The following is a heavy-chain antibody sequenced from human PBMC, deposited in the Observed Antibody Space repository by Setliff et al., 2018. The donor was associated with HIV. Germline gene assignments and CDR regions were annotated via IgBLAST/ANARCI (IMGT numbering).Heavy chain of an antibody. D-gene: IGHD3-22*01. V-gene: IGHV4-59*12. J-gene: IGHJ6*02. CDR2: IYYSGST. CDR3: ARGDSGYDFHYGMDV. CDR1: GGSISSYY. Sequence: SETLSLTCTVSGGSISSYYWSWIRQPPGKGLEWIGYIYYSGSTNYNPSLKSRVTLSVDTSKNQFSLSLSSVTAADTAVYYCARGDSGYDFHYGMDVWGQGTTVTVSS.